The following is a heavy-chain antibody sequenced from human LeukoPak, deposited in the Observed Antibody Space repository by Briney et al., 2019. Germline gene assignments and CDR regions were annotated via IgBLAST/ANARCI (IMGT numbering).Heavy chain of an antibody. CDR2: IREDGSEK. Sequence: PGGTLRLSCAASGFTFSSYWMSSVREAPGKGLERAANIREDGSEKYYVDSVKGRFTISRDNAKNSLYLQMNSLRAEDTAVYYCARDDCSSISCYHNWFDPWGQGTLVTVSS. D-gene: IGHD2-2*01. CDR3: ARDDCSSISCYHNWFDP. CDR1: GFTFSSYW. V-gene: IGHV3-7*01. J-gene: IGHJ5*02.